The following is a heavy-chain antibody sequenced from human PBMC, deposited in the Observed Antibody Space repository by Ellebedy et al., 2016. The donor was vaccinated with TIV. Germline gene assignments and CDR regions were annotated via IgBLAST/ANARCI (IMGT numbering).Heavy chain of an antibody. V-gene: IGHV1-18*01. CDR3: ARDWSGGRSGYFDY. D-gene: IGHD3-16*01. CDR2: ISAYNGNT. CDR1: GYTFTNYG. Sequence: AASVKVSCKASGYTFTNYGISWVRQAPGQGLEWVGWISAYNGNTNYAQKVQGRVTMTTDPSTNTAYMELRSLTSDDTAVYYCARDWSGGRSGYFDYWGQGTLVTVSS. J-gene: IGHJ4*02.